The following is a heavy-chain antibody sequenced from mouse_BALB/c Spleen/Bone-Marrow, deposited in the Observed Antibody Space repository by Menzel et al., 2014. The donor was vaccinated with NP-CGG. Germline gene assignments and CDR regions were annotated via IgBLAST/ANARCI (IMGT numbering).Heavy chain of an antibody. V-gene: IGHV1-9*01. Sequence: QVQLQQSGVELMKPGVSVKISCKATGYTFSSYWIEWVKQRPGHGFEWIGEILPGSGSTNYNEKFKGKATFTADTSSNTAYMQLSILTSEDSAVYYCARSTGTWDYWGQGTTLTVSS. D-gene: IGHD4-1*02. CDR3: ARSTGTWDY. CDR2: ILPGSGST. J-gene: IGHJ2*01. CDR1: GYTFSSYW.